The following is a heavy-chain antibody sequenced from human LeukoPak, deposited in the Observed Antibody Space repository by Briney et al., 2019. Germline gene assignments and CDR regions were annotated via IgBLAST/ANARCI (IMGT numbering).Heavy chain of an antibody. Sequence: GESLKISCKGSGYSFTSYWICWVRQMPGKSLEWMGVIYLVDSDTRYSPSFQGQVTISAEKSISTAYLQWSSLKASDTAMYYCERQRDGYKVWFDPWGQGTLVTVSS. CDR2: IYLVDSDT. J-gene: IGHJ5*02. D-gene: IGHD5-24*01. V-gene: IGHV5-51*01. CDR1: GYSFTSYW. CDR3: ERQRDGYKVWFDP.